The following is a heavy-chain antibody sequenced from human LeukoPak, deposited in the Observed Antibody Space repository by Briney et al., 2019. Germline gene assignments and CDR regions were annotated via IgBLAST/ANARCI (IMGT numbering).Heavy chain of an antibody. CDR2: IHSRGSTT. J-gene: IGHJ4*02. CDR3: AKSWAAVSGLGVDY. D-gene: IGHD6-19*01. CDR1: GFIFSSYA. Sequence: PGGSLRLSCAASGFIFSSYAMIWVRQAPGKALEWVSTIHSRGSTTYYADSVKGRFTISRDNSKNTLYLQMNSLRPEDTAVYDCAKSWAAVSGLGVDYWGQGILVTVSS. V-gene: IGHV3-23*05.